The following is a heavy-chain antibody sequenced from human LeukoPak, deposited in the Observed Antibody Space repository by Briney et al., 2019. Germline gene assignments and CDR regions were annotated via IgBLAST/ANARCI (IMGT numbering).Heavy chain of an antibody. CDR2: IYYSGST. Sequence: PSETLSLTCTVSGGSISSNSYYWGWIRQPPGKGLEWIGSIYYSGSTYYNPSLKSRVTISVDTSKNHFSLKLSSVTAADTAVYYCARHRYYYRSGSYYGAPYYMDVWGKGTTVTISS. D-gene: IGHD3-10*01. CDR1: GGSISSNSYY. V-gene: IGHV4-39*01. CDR3: ARHRYYYRSGSYYGAPYYMDV. J-gene: IGHJ6*03.